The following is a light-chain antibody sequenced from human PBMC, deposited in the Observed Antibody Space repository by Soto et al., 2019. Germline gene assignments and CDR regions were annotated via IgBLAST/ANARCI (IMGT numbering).Light chain of an antibody. CDR2: DAS. J-gene: IGKJ1*01. V-gene: IGKV3D-20*02. CDR1: QTLSNSF. Sequence: EIALTQSPGTLSLSPGERATLSCRASQTLSNSFIAWYQHKPGQAPRLLIYDASNRATGIPDRFSGSGSGTDFTLTISSLEPEDFAVYYCQQRSNWPWTFGQGTKVDIK. CDR3: QQRSNWPWT.